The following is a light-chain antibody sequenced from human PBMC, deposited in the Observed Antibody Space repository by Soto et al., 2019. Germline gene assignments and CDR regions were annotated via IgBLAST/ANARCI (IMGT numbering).Light chain of an antibody. CDR2: EVS. CDR3: SSYTSSSRVV. V-gene: IGLV2-14*01. Sequence: QSALTQPASVSGSPGQSITISCTGTSSDVGGYNYVSWYQQHPGKAPKLMIYEVSNRPSGVSNRFSGSKSGNTASLTISGLQAEDEADYYCSSYTSSSRVVFGGGPKLTVL. J-gene: IGLJ2*01. CDR1: SSDVGGYNY.